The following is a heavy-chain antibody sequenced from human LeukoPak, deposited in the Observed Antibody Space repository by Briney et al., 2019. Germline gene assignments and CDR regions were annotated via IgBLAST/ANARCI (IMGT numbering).Heavy chain of an antibody. D-gene: IGHD3-16*01. CDR1: GFIFSSYG. CDR3: AKEAPERGSYAFDM. Sequence: GRSLRLSCAASGFIFSSYGMHWVRQAPGEGLEWVAIISYDGSSHYYADSVKGRFTISRDNSKNTLYLQMNSLRREDTAVYYCAKEAPERGSYAFDMWGQGTMVTVSS. J-gene: IGHJ3*02. V-gene: IGHV3-30*18. CDR2: ISYDGSSH.